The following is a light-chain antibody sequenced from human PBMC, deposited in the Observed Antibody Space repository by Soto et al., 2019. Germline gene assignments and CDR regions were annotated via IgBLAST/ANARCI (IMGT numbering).Light chain of an antibody. CDR3: SSYTTSNTRQIV. J-gene: IGLJ1*01. V-gene: IGLV2-14*03. CDR2: DVS. CDR1: SSDVGGYNY. Sequence: QSVLTQPASVSGSPGQSITISCTGTSSDVGGYNYVSWYQHHPGKAPKLMIYDVSNRPSGVSNRFSGSKSRNTASLTISGLQPEDEADYYCSSYTTSNTRQIVFGTGTKLTVL.